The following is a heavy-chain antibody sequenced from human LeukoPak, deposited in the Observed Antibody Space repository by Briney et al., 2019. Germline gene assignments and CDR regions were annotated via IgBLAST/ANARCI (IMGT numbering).Heavy chain of an antibody. D-gene: IGHD5-24*01. CDR3: ARRRDGYPTGYFDY. Sequence: PSETLSLTCTVSGGSIISYYWSWIRQPPGKGLEWIGYIYTSGSTNYNPSLKSRVTISVDTSKNQFSLKLSSVTAADTAVYYCARRRDGYPTGYFDYWGQGTLVTVSS. CDR1: GGSIISYY. J-gene: IGHJ4*02. CDR2: IYTSGST. V-gene: IGHV4-4*09.